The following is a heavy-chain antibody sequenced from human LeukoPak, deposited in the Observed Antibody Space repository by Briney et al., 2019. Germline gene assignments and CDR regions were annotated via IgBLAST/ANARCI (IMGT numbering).Heavy chain of an antibody. CDR3: ARDERHSYGSRRDKWAFAI. Sequence: GASVKVSCKASGYTFTSYGISWGRQAPGQGLEWMGWISADKGNTNYAQKLQGRVTMTTDTSTSTAYMELRSLRSDDPAVYYCARDERHSYGSRRDKWAFAIWXXXTMVTVSS. J-gene: IGHJ3*02. CDR1: GYTFTSYG. V-gene: IGHV1-18*01. CDR2: ISADKGNT. D-gene: IGHD5-18*01.